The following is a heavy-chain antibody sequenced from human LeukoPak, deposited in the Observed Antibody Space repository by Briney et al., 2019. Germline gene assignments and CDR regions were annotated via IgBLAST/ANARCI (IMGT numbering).Heavy chain of an antibody. CDR1: GFTFSSYA. D-gene: IGHD3-3*01. J-gene: IGHJ4*02. CDR3: AKSPLRTRILLDY. CDR2: ISGSGGST. Sequence: GGSLRLSCAASGFTFSSYAMSWVRQAPGKGLEWVSAISGSGGSTYYADSVKGRFTISRDNSKNTLYLQMNSLRADDTAVYYCAKSPLRTRILLDYRGQGTLVTVSS. V-gene: IGHV3-23*01.